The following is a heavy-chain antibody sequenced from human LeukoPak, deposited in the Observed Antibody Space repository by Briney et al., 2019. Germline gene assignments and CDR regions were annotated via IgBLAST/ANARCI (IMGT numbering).Heavy chain of an antibody. J-gene: IGHJ3*02. CDR3: AREDRTGSGTAFYI. V-gene: IGHV3-48*03. CDR2: ISSSGSTI. CDR1: GFTFSSYE. Sequence: GGSLRLSCAASGFTFSSYEMNWVRQAPGKGLEWVSYISSSGSTIYYADSVKGRFTISRDNAKNSLYLQMNSLRAEDTAVYYCAREDRTGSGTAFYIWGQGTMVTVSS. D-gene: IGHD3/OR15-3a*01.